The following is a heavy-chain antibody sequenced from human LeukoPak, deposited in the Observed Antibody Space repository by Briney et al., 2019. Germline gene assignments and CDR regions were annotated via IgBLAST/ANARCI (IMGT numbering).Heavy chain of an antibody. CDR3: ARTSKDDSSRQDFDY. CDR2: SNPSGVGT. J-gene: IGHJ4*02. Sequence: ASVKVSCKASGYTFTSYYMHWVRQAPGQGLEWMGVSNPSGVGTNYAQKFQGRVTMTRDASTTTVYMELSRLRSDDTAVYYCARTSKDDSSRQDFDYWGQGTLVTVSS. D-gene: IGHD6-13*01. V-gene: IGHV1-46*01. CDR1: GYTFTSYY.